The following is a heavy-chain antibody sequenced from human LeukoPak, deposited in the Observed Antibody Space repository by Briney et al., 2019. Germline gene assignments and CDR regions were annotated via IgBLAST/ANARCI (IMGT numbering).Heavy chain of an antibody. D-gene: IGHD3-3*01. CDR1: GFTFSSYN. Sequence: GGSLRLSCAASGFTFSSYNMKWVRQAPGKGLEWVSSISSRSSYIFYADSVKGRFTISRDNAKKSLYLQMNSLRAEDTAVYYCASGVNYFDYWGQGTLGTVSS. V-gene: IGHV3-21*01. J-gene: IGHJ4*02. CDR2: ISSRSSYI. CDR3: ASGVNYFDY.